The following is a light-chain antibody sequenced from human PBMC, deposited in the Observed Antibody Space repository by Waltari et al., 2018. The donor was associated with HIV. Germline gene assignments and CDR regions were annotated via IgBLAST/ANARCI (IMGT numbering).Light chain of an antibody. CDR3: SAWDDSLRATV. CDR1: FSTLGATP. CDR2: GHN. Sequence: QSVMYHPPSASGTHGQTVTISCSGRFSTLGATPVTWYQQIPGTAPRLLIYGHNQRPSGVPDRFSGSRSGTSASLTIGGLQSEDEADYYCSAWDDSLRATVFGTGTRVTVL. J-gene: IGLJ1*01. V-gene: IGLV1-44*01.